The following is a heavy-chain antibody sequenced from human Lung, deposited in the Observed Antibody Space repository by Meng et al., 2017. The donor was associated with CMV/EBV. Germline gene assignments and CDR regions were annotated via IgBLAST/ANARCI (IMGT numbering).Heavy chain of an antibody. CDR2: FDPEDGET. V-gene: IGHV1-24*01. J-gene: IGHJ2*01. CDR3: ATGGPGGGDLIPNWYFDL. CDR1: GYTLTELS. D-gene: IGHD4-17*01. Sequence: QGLLVKSGAEVKKPGASVKVSCKVSGYTLTELSMHWVRQAPGKGLEWMGGFDPEDGETIYAQKFQGRVAMTEDTSTDTAYMELSSLRSEDTAVYYCATGGPGGGDLIPNWYFDLWGRGTLVTVSS.